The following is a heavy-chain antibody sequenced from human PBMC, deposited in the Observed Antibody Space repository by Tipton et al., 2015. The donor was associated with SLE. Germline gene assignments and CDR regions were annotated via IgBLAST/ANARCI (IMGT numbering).Heavy chain of an antibody. CDR1: GASITSYY. CDR2: IYYSGST. V-gene: IGHV4-59*12. Sequence: TLSLTCTVSGASITSYYWSWIRQPPGKGLEWIGYIYYSGSTNYNPSLKSRVTISVDTSKNQFSLKLSSVTAADTAVYYCARAPGLDRDYYFSSCMAVGGKATTAT. D-gene: IGHD5-12*01. CDR3: ARAPGLDRDYYFSSCMAV. J-gene: IGHJ6*03.